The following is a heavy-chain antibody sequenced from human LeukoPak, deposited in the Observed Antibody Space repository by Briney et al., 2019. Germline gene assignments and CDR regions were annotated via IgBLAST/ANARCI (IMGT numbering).Heavy chain of an antibody. V-gene: IGHV1-2*02. CDR3: ARDRYCSGGTCYFTDDY. CDR1: GYTFTGYY. D-gene: IGHD2-15*01. CDR2: INPNSGGT. Sequence: GASVKVSCKASGYTFTGYYMHWVRQAPGQGLEWMGWINPNSGGTNFAQKFQGRVTMTRDTSISTAYMELSRLRSDDTAVYYCARDRYCSGGTCYFTDDYWGQGTLVTVSS. J-gene: IGHJ4*02.